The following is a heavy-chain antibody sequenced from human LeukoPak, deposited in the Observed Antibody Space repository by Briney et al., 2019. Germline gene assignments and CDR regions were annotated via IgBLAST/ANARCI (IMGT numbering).Heavy chain of an antibody. Sequence: SETLSLPCTVSGRSISSYFWSWIRHPPGMGLEWIGYVYYSRYPNYNPSLKSRVTISVDTSKYQFSLRLRSVTAADTAVYYCARVFDDYYDSSADPPLWFDPWGQGTLVTVSS. CDR2: VYYSRYP. CDR1: GRSISSYF. J-gene: IGHJ5*02. V-gene: IGHV4-59*01. D-gene: IGHD3-22*01. CDR3: ARVFDDYYDSSADPPLWFDP.